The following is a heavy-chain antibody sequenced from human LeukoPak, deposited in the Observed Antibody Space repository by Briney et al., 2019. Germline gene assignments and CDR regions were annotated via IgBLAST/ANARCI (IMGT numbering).Heavy chain of an antibody. CDR2: IYSGGST. V-gene: IGHV3-53*05. CDR3: ARDLYSSSWSHFDY. CDR1: GFTISSNY. J-gene: IGHJ4*02. D-gene: IGHD6-13*01. Sequence: GSLSLSCAASGFTISSNYMSWVRQAPGKGLEGVSVIYSGGSTYYADSVKGRFTISRDNSKTTLYLQMNSLRAEDTAVYYCARDLYSSSWSHFDYWGQGTLVTVSS.